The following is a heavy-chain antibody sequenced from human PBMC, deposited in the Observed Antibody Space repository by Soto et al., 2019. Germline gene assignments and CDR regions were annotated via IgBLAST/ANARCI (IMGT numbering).Heavy chain of an antibody. Sequence: ESGGGVVQPGRSLRLSCAASGFTFSSYGMHWVRQAPGKGLEWVAVIWYDGSNKYYADSVKGRFTISRDNSKNTLYLQMNSLRAEDTAVYYCASGQLPQYYFDYWGQGTLVTVSS. D-gene: IGHD2-2*01. CDR2: IWYDGSNK. CDR3: ASGQLPQYYFDY. V-gene: IGHV3-33*01. CDR1: GFTFSSYG. J-gene: IGHJ4*02.